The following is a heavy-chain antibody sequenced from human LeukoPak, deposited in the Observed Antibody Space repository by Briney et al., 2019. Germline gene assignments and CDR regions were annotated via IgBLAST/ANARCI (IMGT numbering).Heavy chain of an antibody. Sequence: GESLQISCQGSGFTFTDYWIGWVRQVPGKGLEWIGIIYPSDSDTRYNPSFRGQVTMSADKSISTAYLQWSSLKASDTAMYYCATLTADYDILTGYYKHGWYFDYWGQGTLVTVSS. D-gene: IGHD3-9*01. CDR2: IYPSDSDT. J-gene: IGHJ4*02. CDR3: ATLTADYDILTGYYKHGWYFDY. CDR1: GFTFTDYW. V-gene: IGHV5-51*01.